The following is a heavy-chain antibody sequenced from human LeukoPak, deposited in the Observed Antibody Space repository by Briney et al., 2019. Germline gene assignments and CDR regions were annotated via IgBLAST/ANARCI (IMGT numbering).Heavy chain of an antibody. Sequence: GGSLRLSCAASGFTVSSNYMNWVRQAPGKGLEWVSFISNGGSPIYYADSVKGRFTISRDNAKNSLYLQMNSLKAEDAAVYYCARVRVIVGAPGVFDYWGQGTLVTVSS. CDR3: ARVRVIVGAPGVFDY. J-gene: IGHJ4*02. CDR1: GFTVSSNY. V-gene: IGHV3-48*04. CDR2: ISNGGSPI. D-gene: IGHD1-26*01.